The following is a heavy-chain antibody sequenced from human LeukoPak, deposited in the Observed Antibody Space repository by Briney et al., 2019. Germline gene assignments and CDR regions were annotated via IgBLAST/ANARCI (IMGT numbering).Heavy chain of an antibody. CDR1: GFTFSSYE. D-gene: IGHD3-22*01. CDR3: ARASYYDTIHY. CDR2: ISSSGSTI. J-gene: IGHJ4*02. Sequence: GGSLRLSCAASGFTFSSYEMNWVRQAPGKGLEWVSYISSSGSTIYYADSVKGRFTISRDNAKNSLYLQMNSLRAEDTAGYYCARASYYDTIHYWGQGTLVTVSS. V-gene: IGHV3-48*03.